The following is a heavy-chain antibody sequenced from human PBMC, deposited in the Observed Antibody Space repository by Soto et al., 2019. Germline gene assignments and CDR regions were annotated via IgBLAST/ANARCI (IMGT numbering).Heavy chain of an antibody. Sequence: EVQLVESGGGLVQPGGSLRLSCAVSGFTFSDHFMDWVRQAPGKGLEWVGRTRNKANSYTTEYAATVKGRITISRDDSKNSGYLQMNSLKTDDTAVYYCASAYYYGSSGYSFDNWGQGTLVTFSS. CDR1: GFTFSDHF. D-gene: IGHD3-22*01. J-gene: IGHJ4*02. CDR3: ASAYYYGSSGYSFDN. V-gene: IGHV3-72*01. CDR2: TRNKANSYTT.